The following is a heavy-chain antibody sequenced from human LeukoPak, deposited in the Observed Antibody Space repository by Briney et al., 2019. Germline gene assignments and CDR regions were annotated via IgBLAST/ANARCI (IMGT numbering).Heavy chain of an antibody. Sequence: GPGGSLRLSCAASGFTFDDYGMSCVRQAPGKGLEWVSGINWNGGCTGYPDSVKGRFTISRDNAKNSLYLQMNSLRAEDTAVYYCAKGGAEWELLYGQGEFDYWGQGTLVTVSS. J-gene: IGHJ4*02. CDR2: INWNGGCT. CDR3: AKGGAEWELLYGQGEFDY. CDR1: GFTFDDYG. D-gene: IGHD1-26*01. V-gene: IGHV3-20*04.